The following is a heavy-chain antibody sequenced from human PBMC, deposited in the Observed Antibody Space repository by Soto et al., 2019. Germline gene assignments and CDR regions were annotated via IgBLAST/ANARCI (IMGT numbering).Heavy chain of an antibody. V-gene: IGHV3-33*01. Sequence: QVQLVESGGGVVQPGRSLRLSCAASGFTFSSYGMHWVRQAPGKGLEWVAVIWYDGSNKYYADSVKGRFTISRDNSKNTLYLQMNTLRAEYTAVYYCARDHLVDNLTGDPDAFDIWGQGTMVTVSS. CDR2: IWYDGSNK. D-gene: IGHD3-9*01. J-gene: IGHJ3*02. CDR1: GFTFSSYG. CDR3: ARDHLVDNLTGDPDAFDI.